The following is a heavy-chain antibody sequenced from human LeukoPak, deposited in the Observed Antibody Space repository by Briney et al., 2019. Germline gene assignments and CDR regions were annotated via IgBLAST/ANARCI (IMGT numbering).Heavy chain of an antibody. J-gene: IGHJ4*02. Sequence: GGSLRLSCAASGFTFSNSGMAWVRQAPGKGLEWVSAITGGGFSTYYADSVKGRFTISRDNAKNSLYLQMNSLRAEDTAVYYCARGVGGADYWGQGTLVTVSS. V-gene: IGHV3-23*01. CDR1: GFTFSNSG. CDR3: ARGVGGADY. D-gene: IGHD2-21*01. CDR2: ITGGGFST.